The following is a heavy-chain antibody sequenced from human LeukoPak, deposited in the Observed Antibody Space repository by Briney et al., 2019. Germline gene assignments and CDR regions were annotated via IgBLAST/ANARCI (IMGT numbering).Heavy chain of an antibody. CDR2: IYYSGST. V-gene: IGHV4-39*01. CDR1: RGSISSGSYY. CDR3: ARRVGNDGDSLDY. J-gene: IGHJ4*02. Sequence: SETLSLTCTVSRGSISSGSYYWGWIRQPPGKGLEWIGSIYYSGSTYYNPSLKSRVTISVDTSKNQFSLKLSSVTAADTAVYYCARRVGNDGDSLDYWGQGTLVTVSS. D-gene: IGHD2-21*01.